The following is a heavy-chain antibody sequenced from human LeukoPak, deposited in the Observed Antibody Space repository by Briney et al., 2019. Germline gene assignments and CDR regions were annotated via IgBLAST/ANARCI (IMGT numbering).Heavy chain of an antibody. V-gene: IGHV4-30-4*01. CDR1: GGSISSGDYY. D-gene: IGHD3-22*01. J-gene: IGHJ4*02. Sequence: SETLSITCTVSGGSISSGDYYWSWIRQPPGKGLEWIGYIYYSGSTYYNPSLKSRVTISVDTSKNQFSLKLSSVTAADTAVYYCARGPSNYYDSSGYYYAITYFDYWGQGTLVTVSS. CDR2: IYYSGST. CDR3: ARGPSNYYDSSGYYYAITYFDY.